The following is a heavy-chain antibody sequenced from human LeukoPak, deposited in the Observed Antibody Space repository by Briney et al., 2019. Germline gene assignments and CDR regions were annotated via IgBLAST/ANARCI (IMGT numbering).Heavy chain of an antibody. Sequence: ASVKVSCKASGYTFTSYAMHWVRQAPGQRLEWMGWINAGNGNTKYSQKFQGRVTITRDTSASTAYMELSSLRSEDTAVYCCARVSSGWYYFDYWGQGTLVTVSS. V-gene: IGHV1-3*01. J-gene: IGHJ4*02. CDR1: GYTFTSYA. D-gene: IGHD6-19*01. CDR2: INAGNGNT. CDR3: ARVSSGWYYFDY.